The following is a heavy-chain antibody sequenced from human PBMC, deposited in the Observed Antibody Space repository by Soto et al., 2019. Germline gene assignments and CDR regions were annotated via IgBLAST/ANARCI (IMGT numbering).Heavy chain of an antibody. D-gene: IGHD3-10*01. V-gene: IGHV4-31*02. Sequence: PSETLSLTWTVSCGSLISGDSYCTLIRQHPGTGLEWIGYIYYSGSAYYNPSLKSRVTISVDTSRSQFSLKLSSVTAADTAVYYCARTFYYGSGTSDYWGQGTLVTVSS. CDR1: CGSLISGDSY. J-gene: IGHJ4*02. CDR2: IYYSGSA. CDR3: ARTFYYGSGTSDY.